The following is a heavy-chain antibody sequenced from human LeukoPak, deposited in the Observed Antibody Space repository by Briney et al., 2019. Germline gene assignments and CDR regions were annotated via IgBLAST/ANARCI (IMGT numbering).Heavy chain of an antibody. CDR3: ARCVRYYYYYMDV. CDR1: GGSFSGYY. J-gene: IGHJ6*03. D-gene: IGHD3-16*02. V-gene: IGHV4-34*01. CDR2: INHSGST. Sequence: SETLSLTCAVYGGSFSGYYWSWIRQPPGKGQEWIGEINHSGSTNYNPSLKSRVTISVDTSKNQFSLKLSSVTAADTAVYYCARCVRYYYYYMDVWGKGTTVTVSS.